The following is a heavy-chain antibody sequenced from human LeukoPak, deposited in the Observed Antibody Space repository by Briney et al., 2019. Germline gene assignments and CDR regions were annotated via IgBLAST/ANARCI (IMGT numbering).Heavy chain of an antibody. Sequence: SETLSLTCAVYGGSFSGYYWSWIRRPPGKGLEWIGEINHSGSTNYNPSLKSRVTISVDTSKNQFSLKLSSVTAADTAVYYCARDLTGSGWPFDYWGQGTLVTVSS. CDR2: INHSGST. CDR3: ARDLTGSGWPFDY. V-gene: IGHV4-34*01. D-gene: IGHD6-19*01. CDR1: GGSFSGYY. J-gene: IGHJ4*02.